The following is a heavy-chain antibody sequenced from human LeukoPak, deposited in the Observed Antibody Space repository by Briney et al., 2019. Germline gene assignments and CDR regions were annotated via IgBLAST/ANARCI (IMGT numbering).Heavy chain of an antibody. CDR3: ARAPGALDY. D-gene: IGHD7-27*01. V-gene: IGHV4-59*01. J-gene: IGHJ4*02. CDR1: GGSLGSFY. CDR2: IDNTGST. Sequence: SSETLSLTCTVSGGSLGSFYWYWIRQPPGKGLEWIGYIDNTGSTSYNPSLKSRVIMSVDTSKNRFSLKLTSVTVADTAMYYCARAPGALDYWGRGTLVTVSS.